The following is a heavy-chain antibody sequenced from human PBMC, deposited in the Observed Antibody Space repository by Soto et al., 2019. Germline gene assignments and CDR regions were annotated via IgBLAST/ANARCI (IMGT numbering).Heavy chain of an antibody. CDR3: ASSGWYSSYYYYGMDV. CDR2: INPNSGGT. CDR1: GYTFTSYG. J-gene: IGHJ6*02. V-gene: IGHV1-2*04. Sequence: GASVKVSCKASGYTFTSYGIIWVRQAPGQGLEWMGWINPNSGGTNYAQKFQGWVTMTRDTSISTAYMELSRLRSDDTAVYYCASSGWYSSYYYYGMDVWGQGTTVTVSS. D-gene: IGHD6-19*01.